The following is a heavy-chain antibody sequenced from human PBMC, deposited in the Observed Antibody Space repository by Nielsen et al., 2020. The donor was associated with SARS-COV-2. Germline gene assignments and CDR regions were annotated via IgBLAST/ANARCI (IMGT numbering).Heavy chain of an antibody. CDR3: ARLGTAAGLDY. CDR1: GFTSSSYS. V-gene: IGHV3-21*01. Sequence: GGSLRLSCAASGFTSSSYSMNWVSQAPGKGLEWVSSISSSSSYIYYADSGKGRFTISRDNAKNSMYLQMNSLRAEDTAVYYCARLGTAAGLDYWGQGTLVTVSS. CDR2: ISSSSSYI. D-gene: IGHD6-13*01. J-gene: IGHJ4*02.